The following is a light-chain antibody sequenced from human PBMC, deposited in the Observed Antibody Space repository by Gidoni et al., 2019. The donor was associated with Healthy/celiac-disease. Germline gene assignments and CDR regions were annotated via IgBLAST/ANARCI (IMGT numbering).Light chain of an antibody. Sequence: EIVLTQSPATLSLSPGERATLSCRSSQSVSSYLAWYQQKPGQAPRLLIYDASNRATGIPARFSGSGSGTDFTLTISSLETEDFAVYYCQQRSNWLVTFGGGTKVEIK. J-gene: IGKJ4*01. V-gene: IGKV3-11*01. CDR2: DAS. CDR3: QQRSNWLVT. CDR1: QSVSSY.